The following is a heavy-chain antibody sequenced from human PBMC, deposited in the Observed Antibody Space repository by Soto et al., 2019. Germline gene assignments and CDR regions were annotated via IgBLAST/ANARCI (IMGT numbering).Heavy chain of an antibody. CDR2: IRSKAFGGTT. Sequence: GSLRLSCTTSGFSFGDYAMSWFRQAPGKGLEWVGFIRSKAFGGTTEYAASVKGRFTISRDDSKTIAYLQMNSLKIEDTAVYYCTRRDSSGPGFDYWGQGTLVTVSS. J-gene: IGHJ4*02. CDR1: GFSFGDYA. CDR3: TRRDSSGPGFDY. V-gene: IGHV3-49*03. D-gene: IGHD6-19*01.